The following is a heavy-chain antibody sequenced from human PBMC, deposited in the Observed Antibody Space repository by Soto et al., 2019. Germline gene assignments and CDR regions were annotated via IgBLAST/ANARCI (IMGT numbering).Heavy chain of an antibody. CDR2: IYYSGST. CDR3: ARLTGGWIDY. CDR1: GGSISSSSYY. Sequence: SETLSLTCTVSGGSISSSSYYWGWIRQPPGKGLEWIGSIYYSGSTYYNPSLKSRVTISVDTSKNQFSLKLSSVTAADTAVYYCARLTGGWIDYWGQGTLVTVSS. D-gene: IGHD6-19*01. J-gene: IGHJ4*02. V-gene: IGHV4-39*01.